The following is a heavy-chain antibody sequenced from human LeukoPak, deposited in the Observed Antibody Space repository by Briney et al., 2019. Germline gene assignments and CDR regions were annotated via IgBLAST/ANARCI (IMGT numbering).Heavy chain of an antibody. J-gene: IGHJ4*02. CDR3: ARGRYYFDY. V-gene: IGHV4-39*07. Sequence: SETLSLTCTVSGGSISSYSYYWGWIRQPPGKGLEWIGSIYYSGSTYYNPSLKSRVTISVDTSKNQFSLKLSSVTAADTAVYYCARGRYYFDYWGQGTLVTVSS. CDR2: IYYSGST. CDR1: GGSISSYSYY.